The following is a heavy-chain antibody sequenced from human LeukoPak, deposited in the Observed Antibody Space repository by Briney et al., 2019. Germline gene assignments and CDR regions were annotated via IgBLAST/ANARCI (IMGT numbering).Heavy chain of an antibody. CDR2: MNPNSGNT. D-gene: IGHD3-10*01. CDR1: GYTFTSYD. V-gene: IGHV1-8*01. CDR3: ARAEHSLWFGELLSNWFDP. Sequence: ASVKVSCKASGYTFTSYDINWVRQATGQGLEWMGWMNPNSGNTGYAQKFQGRVTMTRNTSISTAYMELSSLRSEDTAVYYCARAEHSLWFGELLSNWFDPRGQGTLVTVSS. J-gene: IGHJ5*02.